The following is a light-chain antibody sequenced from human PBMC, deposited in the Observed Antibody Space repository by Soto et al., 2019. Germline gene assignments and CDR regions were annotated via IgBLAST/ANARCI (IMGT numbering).Light chain of an antibody. V-gene: IGKV3-15*01. J-gene: IGKJ1*01. Sequence: DILMRQSPATLSVTLGESSTLSCLASVGVSSSLAWHQQKPAHAPRLLIHDASTSATGIPARFSGSVSGTEFTLTISCHQSEDAAVYLCQQYNNWLTFGQGTKVEIK. CDR3: QQYNNWLT. CDR1: VGVSSS. CDR2: DAS.